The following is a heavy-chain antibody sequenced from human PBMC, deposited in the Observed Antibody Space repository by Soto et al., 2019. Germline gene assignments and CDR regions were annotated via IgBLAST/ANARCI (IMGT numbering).Heavy chain of an antibody. CDR1: GGSFSGYY. D-gene: IGHD6-19*01. J-gene: IGHJ5*02. V-gene: IGHV4-34*01. CDR3: ARGRGYSSSGHWFDP. Sequence: LSLTCAVYGGSFSGYYWSWIRQPPGKGLEWVGEINHSGSTNYNPSLKSRVTISVDTSKNQFSLKLSSVTAADTAVYYCARGRGYSSSGHWFDPWGQGTLVTVSS. CDR2: INHSGST.